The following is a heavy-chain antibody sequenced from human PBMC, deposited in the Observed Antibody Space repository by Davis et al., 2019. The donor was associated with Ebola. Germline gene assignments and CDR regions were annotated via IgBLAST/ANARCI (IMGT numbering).Heavy chain of an antibody. J-gene: IGHJ4*02. CDR3: ARDGDS. V-gene: IGHV4-59*01. CDR1: GFTFSAYY. Sequence: GSLRLSCAASGFTFSAYYMSWIRQPPGKGLEWIGYIYYSGSTNYNPSLKSRVTISVDTSKNQFSLKLSSVTAADTAVYYCARDGDSWGQGTLVTVSS. CDR2: IYYSGST.